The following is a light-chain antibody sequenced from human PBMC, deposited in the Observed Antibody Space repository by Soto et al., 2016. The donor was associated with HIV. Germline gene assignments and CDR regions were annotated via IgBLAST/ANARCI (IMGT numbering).Light chain of an antibody. CDR1: RIGAKS. CDR2: DDS. Sequence: SYELTQPPSVSVAPGKTARLTCGGNRIGAKSVHWYQQRPGQAPVLVVYDDSDRPSGIPERFSGSNSGNTATLTISRVEAEDEADYYCQVWDASSDQVFGGGTKADRP. J-gene: IGLJ3*02. V-gene: IGLV3-21*01. CDR3: QVWDASSDQV.